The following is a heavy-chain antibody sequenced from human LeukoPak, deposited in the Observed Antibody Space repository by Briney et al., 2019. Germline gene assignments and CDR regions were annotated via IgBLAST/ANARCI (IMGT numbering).Heavy chain of an antibody. V-gene: IGHV4-38-2*01. CDR2: LMNTLSA. D-gene: IGHD1-1*01. J-gene: IGHJ2*01. CDR1: GYSDYH. Sequence: SETLSLTCDVSGYSDYHWGWVRQPPAKGLEWIGTLMNTLSALYNPSLQRRDTMSLDTSTDQFSLNLKSVTAADTAVYSCVRVILSKLERRTPYFCFDLWGRGTLVTVSS. CDR3: VRVILSKLERRTPYFCFDL.